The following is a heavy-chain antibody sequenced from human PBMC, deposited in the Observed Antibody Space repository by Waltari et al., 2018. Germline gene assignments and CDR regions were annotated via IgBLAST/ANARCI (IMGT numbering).Heavy chain of an antibody. CDR2: SNTNTQNP. D-gene: IGHD3-16*01. Sequence: QVQLVQSGSELKKPGASVKVSCKASGYTFTDHAMNWVRQAPGQGLQFLGWSNTNTQNPFYARGFAGRFVFSLDTSISTAYMEITSLKTEDTAVYYCARELLGGGAFDSWGQGTLVSVSS. J-gene: IGHJ4*02. CDR1: GYTFTDHA. V-gene: IGHV7-4-1*02. CDR3: ARELLGGGAFDS.